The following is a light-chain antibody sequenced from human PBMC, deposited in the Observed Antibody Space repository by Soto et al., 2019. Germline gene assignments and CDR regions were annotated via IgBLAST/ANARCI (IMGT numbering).Light chain of an antibody. Sequence: EIVLTQSPATLSLSPGERATLSCRASQSVSSYLAWYQQKPGQAPRLLIYDASNRATGIPARFSGSGSGTDFTLTISSLAPEDFAVYYCQQRSNWLYTFGQGTKLEIK. CDR2: DAS. CDR3: QQRSNWLYT. V-gene: IGKV3-11*01. J-gene: IGKJ2*01. CDR1: QSVSSY.